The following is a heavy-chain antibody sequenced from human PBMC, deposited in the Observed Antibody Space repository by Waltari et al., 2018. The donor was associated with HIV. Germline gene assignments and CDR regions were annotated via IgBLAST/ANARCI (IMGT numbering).Heavy chain of an antibody. CDR3: ARDSPGTASDALDL. CDR2: INQPGSET. J-gene: IGHJ3*01. Sequence: QLVESGGGLVQSGGSLRLSCEASEFTFGDYWMTWVRQAPGKGLEWVASINQPGSETYSVGSVKGRFIISRDNTKNSVFLQMNSLSVGDSAVYYCARDSPGTASDALDLWGQGTLVAVSS. D-gene: IGHD2-21*02. V-gene: IGHV3-7*01. CDR1: EFTFGDYW.